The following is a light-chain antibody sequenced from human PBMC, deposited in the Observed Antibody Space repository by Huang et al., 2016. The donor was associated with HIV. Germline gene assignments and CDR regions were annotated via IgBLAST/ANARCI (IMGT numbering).Light chain of an antibody. CDR2: DAS. J-gene: IGKJ4*01. V-gene: IGKV3-11*01. CDR3: QQRYNWPLT. Sequence: DIVLTQSPATLSLSPGERATLSCRASRSVSNYLAWYQQKPGQAPRLFIYDASNGAAGIPARFSGTGSGTDFTLTISSLEPEDFAVYYCQQRYNWPLTFGGGTKVEIK. CDR1: RSVSNY.